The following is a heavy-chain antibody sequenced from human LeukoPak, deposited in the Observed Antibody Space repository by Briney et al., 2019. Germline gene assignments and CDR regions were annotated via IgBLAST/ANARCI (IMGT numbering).Heavy chain of an antibody. CDR1: GFTFSSYW. Sequence: PGGSPRLSCAASGFTFSSYWMDWVRQAPGKGLEWVANIKQDGSEKYYVNTVKGRFTISRDNAQNSLYLQMDSLRGEDTAVYYCARVRGGYCSGTSCYNAFDIWGQGTMVTVSS. D-gene: IGHD2-2*02. V-gene: IGHV3-7*01. CDR2: IKQDGSEK. J-gene: IGHJ3*02. CDR3: ARVRGGYCSGTSCYNAFDI.